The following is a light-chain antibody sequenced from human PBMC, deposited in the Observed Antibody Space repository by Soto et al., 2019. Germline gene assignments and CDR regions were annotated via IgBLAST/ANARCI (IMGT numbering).Light chain of an antibody. CDR1: NIGNKS. V-gene: IGLV3-21*02. CDR2: DDD. CDR3: QVWNSSSDPWV. Sequence: SYELTQPPSVSVAPGQTAMITCVGNNIGNKSVHWYHQRPGQAPVLVVYDDDDRPSGIPERFSGSNSGNTATLTISRVEAGDEADYYRQVWNSSSDPWVFGGGTQLTVL. J-gene: IGLJ3*02.